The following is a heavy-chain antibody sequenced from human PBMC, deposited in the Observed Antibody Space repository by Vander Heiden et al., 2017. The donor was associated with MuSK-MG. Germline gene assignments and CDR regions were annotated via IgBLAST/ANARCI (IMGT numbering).Heavy chain of an antibody. CDR3: ARESTGEVVGAAFHDY. CDR2: IYYSGST. D-gene: IGHD1-26*01. Sequence: QLQLQESGPGLVKPSETLSLTCTVSGGSISSRSYYWGWIRQPPGKGLEWIGSIYYSGSTYYNPSLKSRVTISVDTSKNQFSLKLSSVTAADTAVYYCARESTGEVVGAAFHDYWGQGTLVTVSS. CDR1: GGSISSRSYY. J-gene: IGHJ4*02. V-gene: IGHV4-39*07.